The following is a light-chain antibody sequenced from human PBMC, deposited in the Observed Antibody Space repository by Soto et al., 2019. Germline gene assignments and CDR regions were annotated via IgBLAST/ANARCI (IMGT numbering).Light chain of an antibody. CDR3: QQYGSSPWT. CDR1: QSVSSSY. J-gene: IGKJ1*01. V-gene: IGKV3-20*01. Sequence: EIVLTQSPGTLSLSPGERATLSCRASQSVSSSYLAWYQQNPGQAPRLLIYGASRRATGIPDRFSGSGSGTDFTLTISRLEPEDFAVYYCQQYGSSPWTFGQGNKVEIK. CDR2: GAS.